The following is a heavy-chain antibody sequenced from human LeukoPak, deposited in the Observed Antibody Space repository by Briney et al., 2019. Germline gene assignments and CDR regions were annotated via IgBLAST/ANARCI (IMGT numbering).Heavy chain of an antibody. V-gene: IGHV1-3*02. CDR2: SNAGNGNT. D-gene: IGHD1-26*01. J-gene: IGHJ4*02. Sequence: ASVKVSCKASGYTFTSYAMHWVRQAPGERLEWMGWSNAGNGNTKYSQEFQGRVTITRDTSASTAYMELSSLTSEDTAVYYCAREESGATYYFDNWGQGTLVTVSS. CDR1: GYTFTSYA. CDR3: AREESGATYYFDN.